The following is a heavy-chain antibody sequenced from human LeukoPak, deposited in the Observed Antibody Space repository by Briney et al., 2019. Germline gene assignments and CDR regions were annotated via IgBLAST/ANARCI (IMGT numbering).Heavy chain of an antibody. V-gene: IGHV4-31*03. CDR2: IYYSGST. J-gene: IGHJ5*02. CDR3: ARVPYGSGSRFDP. D-gene: IGHD3-10*01. CDR1: GGSISSGGYY. Sequence: PSETLSLTCTVSGGSISSGGYYWSWIRQHPGKGLEWIGYIYYSGSTYYNPSLKSRVTISVDTSKNQFSLKLSSVTAADTAVYYCARVPYGSGSRFDPWSQGTLVTVSS.